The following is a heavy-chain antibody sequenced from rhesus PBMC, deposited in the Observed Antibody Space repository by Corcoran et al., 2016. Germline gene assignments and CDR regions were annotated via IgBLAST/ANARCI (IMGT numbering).Heavy chain of an antibody. J-gene: IGHJ6*01. CDR3: AREGLQYLDWWPMGLDS. D-gene: IGHD3-3*01. CDR2: MSGSGGST. Sequence: EVQLVESGGGVVQPGGSLRLSCAASGFTFDDYAMHWVRRAPGKGLEWVSGMSGSGGSTYYADSVKGQFTSSRDNAKNSLYLQMGSLRAEDTALYYCAREGLQYLDWWPMGLDSWGQGVVVTVSS. CDR1: GFTFDDYA. V-gene: IGHV3-201*01.